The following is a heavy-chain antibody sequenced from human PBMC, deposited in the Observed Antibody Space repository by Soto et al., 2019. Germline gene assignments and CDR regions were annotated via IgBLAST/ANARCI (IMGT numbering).Heavy chain of an antibody. V-gene: IGHV1-18*01. Sequence: QVQLVQSGPEVKKPGASVKVSCKTSGYTFSSYGISWVRQAPGQGLEWMGWITNFRGEKTYAQKYQGRLTMTTDTSTRTAFMDLRSLRCDDTAVYYCVRDLGSRRTSSPSVDYWGQGTLVTVSS. J-gene: IGHJ4*02. CDR3: VRDLGSRRTSSPSVDY. CDR1: GYTFSSYG. CDR2: ITNFRGEK. D-gene: IGHD6-6*01.